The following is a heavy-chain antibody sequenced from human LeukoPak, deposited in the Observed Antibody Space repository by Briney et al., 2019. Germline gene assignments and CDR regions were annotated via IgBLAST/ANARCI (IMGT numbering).Heavy chain of an antibody. Sequence: SVKVSCKASGGTFSSYAISWVRQAPGQGLEWMGGIIPIFGTANYAQKFQGRVTITADKSTSTAYMELSSLRSEDTAVYYCARGRGIAAADSYYFDYWGQGTLVTVSS. CDR1: GGTFSSYA. CDR3: ARGRGIAAADSYYFDY. D-gene: IGHD6-13*01. CDR2: IIPIFGTA. V-gene: IGHV1-69*06. J-gene: IGHJ4*02.